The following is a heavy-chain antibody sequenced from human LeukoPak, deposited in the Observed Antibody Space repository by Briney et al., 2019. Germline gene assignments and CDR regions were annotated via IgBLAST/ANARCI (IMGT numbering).Heavy chain of an antibody. V-gene: IGHV3-23*01. CDR1: GFTFSIYG. D-gene: IGHD2-2*01. Sequence: GGSLRLSCAASGFTFSIYGMSWVRQPDRGWLEWVGVISGSGSTTYYAHSMKGRFAISRDNSNNTLYLKMSSLRAEDTAVYYCAKATGDQPLLYPFDYWGQGALVTVSS. CDR2: ISGSGSTT. J-gene: IGHJ4*02. CDR3: AKATGDQPLLYPFDY.